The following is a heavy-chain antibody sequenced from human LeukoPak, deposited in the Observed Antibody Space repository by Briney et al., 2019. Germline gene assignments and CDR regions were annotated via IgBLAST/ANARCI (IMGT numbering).Heavy chain of an antibody. V-gene: IGHV4-4*09. CDR1: GGSITSHH. Sequence: SETLSLTCTVPGGSITSHHWSWIRQPPGKGLEWIAYIHSSGSTNHNPSLKSRVTVSLDTSKNQFSLKLSSVTAADTAVYYCARVDTAMVSLDYWGQGTLVTVSS. D-gene: IGHD5-18*01. CDR2: IHSSGST. J-gene: IGHJ4*02. CDR3: ARVDTAMVSLDY.